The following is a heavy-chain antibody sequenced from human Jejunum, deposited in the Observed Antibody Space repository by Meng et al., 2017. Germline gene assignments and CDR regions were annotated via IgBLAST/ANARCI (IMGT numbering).Heavy chain of an antibody. CDR1: GGSISSYY. Sequence: GSPRLSCSVSGGSISSYYWSWVRQPPGKGLEWIGYIYNNGGTTYNPSLKSRVTISVDASKNQFSLQLTSVTAADTGVYYCARGWGGRDPFDYWGQGTLVTVSS. J-gene: IGHJ4*02. CDR2: IYNNGGT. CDR3: ARGWGGRDPFDY. D-gene: IGHD1-26*01. V-gene: IGHV4-59*01.